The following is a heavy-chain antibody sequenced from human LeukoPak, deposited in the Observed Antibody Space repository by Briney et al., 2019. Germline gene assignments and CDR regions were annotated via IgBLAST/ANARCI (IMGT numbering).Heavy chain of an antibody. CDR3: ARGRGDYYDSFRYFDY. J-gene: IGHJ4*02. V-gene: IGHV3-7*01. Sequence: GGSLRLSCAASGFTFRDCWMSWVRQAPGKGLEWVANMNQDGSEINYVHSMKGRFTISRDNARNSLYLQMNSLRAEDTAVYYCARGRGDYYDSFRYFDYWGQGTLVTVSS. CDR2: MNQDGSEI. D-gene: IGHD3-22*01. CDR1: GFTFRDCW.